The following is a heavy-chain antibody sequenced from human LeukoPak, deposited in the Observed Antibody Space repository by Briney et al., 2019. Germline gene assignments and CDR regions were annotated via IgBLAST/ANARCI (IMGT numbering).Heavy chain of an antibody. CDR2: IYHSGST. V-gene: IGHV4-30-2*01. Sequence: SQTLSLTCTVSGGSISSGGYYWSWIRQPPGEGLEWIGYIYHSGSTYYNPSLKSRVTISVDRSKNQFSLKLSSVTAADTAVYYCARYLERENIAVGYYFDYWGQGTLVTVSS. CDR3: ARYLERENIAVGYYFDY. D-gene: IGHD6-19*01. J-gene: IGHJ4*02. CDR1: GGSISSGGYY.